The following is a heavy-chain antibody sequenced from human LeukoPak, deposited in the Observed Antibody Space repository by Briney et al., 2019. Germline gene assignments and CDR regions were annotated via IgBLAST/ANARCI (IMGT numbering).Heavy chain of an antibody. CDR3: ASYYGSRTNSHYYYMDV. J-gene: IGHJ6*03. CDR2: IYYSGNT. CDR1: GGSISGYY. V-gene: IGHV4-59*01. Sequence: SETLSLTCTVSGGSISGYYWNWIRQPPGKGLEWIGYIYYSGNTNYNPSLKSRVTISLDTSKNQFSLKLSSVTAADTAVYFCASYYGSRTNSHYYYMDVWGKGTTVTISS. D-gene: IGHD3-10*01.